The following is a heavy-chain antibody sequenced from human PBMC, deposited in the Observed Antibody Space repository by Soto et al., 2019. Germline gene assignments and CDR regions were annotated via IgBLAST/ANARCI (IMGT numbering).Heavy chain of an antibody. CDR2: IRNKPNGHTT. CDR3: STTRITAPLFEY. CDR1: GFTFSGHY. D-gene: IGHD3-10*01. J-gene: IGHJ4*02. V-gene: IGHV3-72*01. Sequence: LRLSCAGSGFTFSGHYMDWVRQAPGKGLEWLGRIRNKPNGHTTEYAASVKGRFTISRDDSKNSVYLQMNSLKSEDTAVYYCSTTRITAPLFEYWGQGTMVTVSS.